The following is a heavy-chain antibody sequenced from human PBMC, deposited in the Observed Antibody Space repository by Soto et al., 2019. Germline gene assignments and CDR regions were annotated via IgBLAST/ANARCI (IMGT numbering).Heavy chain of an antibody. CDR3: ARVTGYYAPDY. D-gene: IGHD3-9*01. Sequence: ASVKVSCKASGYTFTSYARHWVSQAPGQRLEWMGWINAGNGNTKYSQKFQGRVTITRDTSASTAYMELSSLRSEDTAVYYCARVTGYYAPDYWGQGTLVTVSS. V-gene: IGHV1-3*01. CDR2: INAGNGNT. J-gene: IGHJ4*02. CDR1: GYTFTSYA.